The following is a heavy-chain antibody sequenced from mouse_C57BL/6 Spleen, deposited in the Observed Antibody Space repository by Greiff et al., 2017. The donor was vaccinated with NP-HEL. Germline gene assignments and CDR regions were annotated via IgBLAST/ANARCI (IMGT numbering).Heavy chain of an antibody. CDR3: ARRNYGRSYNYAMDY. CDR2: IYPGSGST. V-gene: IGHV1-55*01. D-gene: IGHD1-1*01. Sequence: QVQLQQPGAELVKPGASVKMSCKASGYTFTSYWITWVKQRPGQGLEWIGDIYPGSGSTNYNEQFKSKATLTVDTSSSTAYMQLSSRTSEDSAVYYCARRNYGRSYNYAMDYWGQGTSVTVSS. CDR1: GYTFTSYW. J-gene: IGHJ4*01.